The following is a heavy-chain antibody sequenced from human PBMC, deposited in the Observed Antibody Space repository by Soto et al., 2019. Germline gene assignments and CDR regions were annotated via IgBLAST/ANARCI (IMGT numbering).Heavy chain of an antibody. CDR1: GGSISSSSYY. J-gene: IGHJ3*02. CDR3: ARVGGYDFSPNPIDI. V-gene: IGHV4-39*01. CDR2: IYYSGST. Sequence: SETLSLTCTVSGGSISSSSYYWGWIRQPPGKGLEWIGSIYYSGSTYYNPSLKSRVTISVDTSKNQFSLKLSSVTAADTAVYYCARVGGYDFSPNPIDIWGQGTMVTVSS. D-gene: IGHD3-3*01.